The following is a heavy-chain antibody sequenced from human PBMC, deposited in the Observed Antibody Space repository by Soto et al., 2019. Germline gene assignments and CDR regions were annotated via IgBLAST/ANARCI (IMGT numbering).Heavy chain of an antibody. CDR2: ISWNSETI. V-gene: IGHV3-9*01. J-gene: IGHJ4*02. CDR1: GFTGDDYA. D-gene: IGHD4-17*01. CDR3: AKDMKWGGMTTIHYFDS. Sequence: PGGSLRLSCAAAGFTGDDYAMHWVRQAPGKGLEWVSGISWNSETIDYADSVKGRFTISRDNAKSSLFLQMNSLRPDDTALYYCAKDMKWGGMTTIHYFDSWGQGTLVTVSS.